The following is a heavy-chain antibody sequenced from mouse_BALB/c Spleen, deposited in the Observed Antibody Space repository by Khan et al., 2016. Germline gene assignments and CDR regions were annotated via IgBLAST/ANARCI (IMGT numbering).Heavy chain of an antibody. J-gene: IGHJ4*01. Sequence: DLVKPGASVKLSCKASGYTFTSYWINWIKQRPGQGLEWIGRIAPGSGSTYYNEMFKGKATLTVDTSSSTAYIHLSSLSSEDSADYFCAREGTVPLMDYWGQGTSVTVAS. CDR2: IAPGSGST. V-gene: IGHV1S41*01. CDR1: GYTFTSYW. CDR3: AREGTVPLMDY. D-gene: IGHD1-1*01.